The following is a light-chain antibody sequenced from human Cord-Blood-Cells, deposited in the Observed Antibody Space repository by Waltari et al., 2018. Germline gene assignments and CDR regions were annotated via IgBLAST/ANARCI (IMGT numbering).Light chain of an antibody. V-gene: IGKV4-1*01. Sequence: DIVMTQSPDSLAVSLGERATINCKSSQSVLYSSNNQNYLAWYKQKPGQPPKLLIYWASTRESGVPDRCSGSGSGTDFTLTISSLQAEDVAVYYCQQYYSTPLTFGGGTKVEIK. CDR2: WAS. CDR3: QQYYSTPLT. CDR1: QSVLYSSNNQNY. J-gene: IGKJ4*01.